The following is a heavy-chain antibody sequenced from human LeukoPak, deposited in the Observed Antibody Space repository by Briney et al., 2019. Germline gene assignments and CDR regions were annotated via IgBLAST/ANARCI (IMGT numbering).Heavy chain of an antibody. Sequence: SETLSLTCTVSGGSISSYYWSWIRQPPGKGLEWIGYIYYSGSTNCNPSVKSRVAMSVDTSKKQFSLKLSSLTAADTAVYYCARGGTAVIAPYAFGIWGQGTMVTVSS. CDR1: GGSISSYY. D-gene: IGHD4-23*01. CDR3: ARGGTAVIAPYAFGI. CDR2: IYYSGST. J-gene: IGHJ3*02. V-gene: IGHV4-59*01.